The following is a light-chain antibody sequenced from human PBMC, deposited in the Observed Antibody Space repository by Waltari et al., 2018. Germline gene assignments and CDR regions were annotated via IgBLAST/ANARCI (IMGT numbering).Light chain of an antibody. CDR1: QSISKW. V-gene: IGKV1-5*03. J-gene: IGKJ4*01. CDR2: EAS. CDR3: QQYNSYSLLT. Sequence: DIRMTQSPSTLSAPAGDRVIISCRASQSISKWLAWYQQKPGKAPKLLNYEASTLQSGVPSRFSGTGSGTDFTLTISSLQPDDFATYYCQQYNSYSLLTFGGGTKVEIK.